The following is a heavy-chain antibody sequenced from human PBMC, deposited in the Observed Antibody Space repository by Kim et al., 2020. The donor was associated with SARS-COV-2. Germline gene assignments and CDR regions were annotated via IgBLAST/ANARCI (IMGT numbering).Heavy chain of an antibody. CDR2: INPNSGGT. Sequence: ASVKVSCKASGYTFTGYYMHWVRQAPGQGLEWMGWINPNSGGTNYAQKFQGWVTMTRDTSISTAYMELSRLRSDDTAVYYCARELDSGYDYHYYYYGMDVWGQGTTVTVSS. J-gene: IGHJ6*02. CDR3: ARELDSGYDYHYYYYGMDV. D-gene: IGHD5-12*01. V-gene: IGHV1-2*04. CDR1: GYTFTGYY.